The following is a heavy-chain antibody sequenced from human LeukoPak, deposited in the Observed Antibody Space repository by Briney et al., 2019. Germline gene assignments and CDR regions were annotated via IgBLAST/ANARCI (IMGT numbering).Heavy chain of an antibody. CDR3: ARVRCSGGSCPYYYYYYYMDV. D-gene: IGHD2-15*01. V-gene: IGHV4-39*07. J-gene: IGHJ6*03. CDR1: GGSISSSSYY. Sequence: SSETLSLTCTVSGGSISSSSYYWAWIRQPPGKGLEWIGSIHYSGSTYYNPSLQSRVTISIDTSKNQFSLKLRFVTAADTAVYYCARVRCSGGSCPYYYYYYYMDVWGKGTTVTVSS. CDR2: IHYSGST.